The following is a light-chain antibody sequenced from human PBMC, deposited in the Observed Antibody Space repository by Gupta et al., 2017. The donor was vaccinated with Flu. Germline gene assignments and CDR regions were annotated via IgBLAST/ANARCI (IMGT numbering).Light chain of an antibody. CDR2: DNN. CDR3: GTWDSRLSAAV. J-gene: IGLJ7*01. V-gene: IGLV1-51*01. Sequence: QSVLTQPPSVPSAPGQKVTISRSGSSSNIGNNYVSWYQQLPGTTPKLLIYDNNKRPSGIPDRVSGSKSGTSATLGITGLQTGDEADYYCGTWDSRLSAAVFGGGTQLTVL. CDR1: SSNIGNNY.